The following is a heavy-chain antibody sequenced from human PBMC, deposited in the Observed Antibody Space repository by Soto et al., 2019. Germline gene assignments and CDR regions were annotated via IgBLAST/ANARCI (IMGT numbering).Heavy chain of an antibody. D-gene: IGHD3-22*01. CDR1: GFTFSSYA. CDR3: GRDHTARGYYVDY. Sequence: PGGSLRLSCAASGFTFSSYAMHWVRQAPGKGLEWVAVISYDGSNKYYADSVKGRFTISRDNSKNTLYLQMNSLRAEDTAVYYFGRDHTARGYYVDYWGQGTLVTVSS. V-gene: IGHV3-30-3*01. J-gene: IGHJ4*02. CDR2: ISYDGSNK.